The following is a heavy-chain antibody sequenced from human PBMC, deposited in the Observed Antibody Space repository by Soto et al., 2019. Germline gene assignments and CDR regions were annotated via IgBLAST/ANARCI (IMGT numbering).Heavy chain of an antibody. CDR2: IHFSGNT. J-gene: IGHJ6*02. CDR3: ARDRGNYGSGTWGYYDGMDV. D-gene: IGHD3-10*01. Sequence: SDTLSLTCTVSGDSISSNTYSWGWIRQPPGKGLEYIGTIHFSGNTYYNPSLNSRVTISVDTSKNQFSLKLTSVTAADTAVYYCARDRGNYGSGTWGYYDGMDVWGQGTTVT. V-gene: IGHV4-39*07. CDR1: GDSISSNTYS.